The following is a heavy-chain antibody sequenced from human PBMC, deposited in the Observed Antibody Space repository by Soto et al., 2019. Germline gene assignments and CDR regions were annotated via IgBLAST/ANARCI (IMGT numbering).Heavy chain of an antibody. V-gene: IGHV4-30-4*01. D-gene: IGHD3-22*01. J-gene: IGHJ2*01. CDR1: GGSISSGDYY. CDR3: ARLLSDYYDSSGYYRSWYFDL. Sequence: QVQLQESGPGLVKPSQTLSLTCTVSGGSISSGDYYWSWIRQPPGKGLEWIGYIYYSGSTYYNPSLKSRVTISVDTSKNQFSLKLSSVTAADTAVYYCARLLSDYYDSSGYYRSWYFDLWGRGTLVTVSS. CDR2: IYYSGST.